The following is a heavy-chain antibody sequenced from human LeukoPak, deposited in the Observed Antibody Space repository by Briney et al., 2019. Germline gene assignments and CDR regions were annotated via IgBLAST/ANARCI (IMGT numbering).Heavy chain of an antibody. CDR1: GFTFSSYS. V-gene: IGHV3-21*01. CDR2: VSTSSAYI. CDR3: AREDSSGPIDY. Sequence: GGSLRLSCAASGFTFSSYSMNWVRQAPGKGLEWVSYVSTSSAYIHYADSVKGRFTISRDNAKNSLYLQMNTLRAKDTAVYYCAREDSSGPIDYWGQGTVVTVSS. J-gene: IGHJ4*02. D-gene: IGHD3-22*01.